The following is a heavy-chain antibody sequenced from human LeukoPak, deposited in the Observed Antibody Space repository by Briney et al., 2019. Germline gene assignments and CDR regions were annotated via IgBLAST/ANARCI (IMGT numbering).Heavy chain of an antibody. J-gene: IGHJ4*02. Sequence: GGSLRLSCAASGFTFSSYAMSWVRQAPGKGLEWVSAISGSGGSTYYADSVKGRFTISRDNSKNTLYLQMNSLRAEDTAVYYCANQAYYYDSSGSEFDYWXQGTLVTVXS. V-gene: IGHV3-23*01. CDR1: GFTFSSYA. CDR3: ANQAYYYDSSGSEFDY. CDR2: ISGSGGST. D-gene: IGHD3-22*01.